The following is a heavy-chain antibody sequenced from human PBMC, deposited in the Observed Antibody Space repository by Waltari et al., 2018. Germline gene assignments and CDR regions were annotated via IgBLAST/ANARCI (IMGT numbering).Heavy chain of an antibody. CDR2: FIYNGNT. J-gene: IGHJ4*02. CDR3: ARPGRVGGGSLMGLDY. Sequence: QLQLQESGPGLVKPSENLSLICPIPGGSISSTSYYWSWIRQPPGKGLEWIGSFIYNGNTYYNPSLKSRISFFVDTSKNQFLLQLRSVTAADTAMYYCARPGRVGGGSLMGLDYWGQGTLVTVSS. D-gene: IGHD2-15*01. V-gene: IGHV4-39*01. CDR1: GGSISSTSYY.